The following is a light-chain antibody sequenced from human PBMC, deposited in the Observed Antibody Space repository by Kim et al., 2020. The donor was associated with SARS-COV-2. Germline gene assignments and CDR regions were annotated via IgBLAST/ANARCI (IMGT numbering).Light chain of an antibody. CDR1: QSVSSSY. CDR2: GAS. Sequence: LSPGERATLSCRASQSVSSSYLAWYQQKPGQAPRLLIYGASSMATGIPDRFTGSGSGTDFTLTISRLEPEDFAVYYCQQYGSSQYTFGQGTKLEI. CDR3: QQYGSSQYT. J-gene: IGKJ2*01. V-gene: IGKV3-20*01.